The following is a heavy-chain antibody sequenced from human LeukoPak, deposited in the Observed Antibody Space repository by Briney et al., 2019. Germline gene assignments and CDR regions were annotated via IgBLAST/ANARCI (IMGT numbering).Heavy chain of an antibody. CDR3: AREIGAALGVGY. Sequence: ASVKVSCKASGYTFTSYYMHWVRQAPGQGLEWMGIINPSGGSTSYAQKFQGRVTMTRDTSTSTVYMELSSLRSEDTAMYYCAREIGAALGVGYWGQGTLVTVSS. CDR2: INPSGGST. D-gene: IGHD6-13*01. CDR1: GYTFTSYY. J-gene: IGHJ4*02. V-gene: IGHV1-46*01.